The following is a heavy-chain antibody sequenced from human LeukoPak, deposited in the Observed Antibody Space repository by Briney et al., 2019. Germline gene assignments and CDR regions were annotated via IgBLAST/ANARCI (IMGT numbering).Heavy chain of an antibody. D-gene: IGHD6-13*01. J-gene: IGHJ5*02. CDR3: ARVVAETWFDP. CDR2: MNPNSGNT. V-gene: IGHV1-8*01. CDR1: GYTFTSYD. Sequence: ASVTVSCTASGYTFTSYDINWVRQATGQGLEWMGWMNPNSGNTGYAQKFQGRVTMTRNTSISTAYMELSSLRSEDTAVYYCARVVAETWFDPWGQGTLVTVSS.